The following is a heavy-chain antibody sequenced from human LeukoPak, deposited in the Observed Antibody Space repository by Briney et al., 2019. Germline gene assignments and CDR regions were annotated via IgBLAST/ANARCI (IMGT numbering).Heavy chain of an antibody. CDR1: GFTFSSYA. Sequence: GGSLRLSCAASGFTFSSYAMSWVRQAPGKGLEWVSGISGSGGSTFYADSVKGRFTISRDNCKNTLYLQMNSLRAEDTAVYYGARAYGSGCYCKLDILFNYWGQGTLVTVSS. D-gene: IGHD3-10*01. V-gene: IGHV3-23*01. CDR3: ARAYGSGCYCKLDILFNY. CDR2: ISGSGGST. J-gene: IGHJ4*02.